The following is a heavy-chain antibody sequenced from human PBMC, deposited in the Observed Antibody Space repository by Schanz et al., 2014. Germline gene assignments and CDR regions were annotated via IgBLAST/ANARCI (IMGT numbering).Heavy chain of an antibody. J-gene: IGHJ4*02. CDR2: INPNSGAT. V-gene: IGHV1-2*06. CDR1: GYTFTGYY. Sequence: QVQLVQSGAEVKKPGASVKVSCQASGYTFTGYYMHWVRQAPGQGLEWMGQINPNSGATIYAQNFQGRVTMTRDTSISTAYMELSRLRSDDTAVYYCARDPYGKNSGDFDYWGQGTLVTVSS. CDR3: ARDPYGKNSGDFDY. D-gene: IGHD4-17*01.